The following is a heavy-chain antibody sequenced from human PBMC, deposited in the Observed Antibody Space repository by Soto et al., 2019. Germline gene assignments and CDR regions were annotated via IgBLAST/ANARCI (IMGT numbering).Heavy chain of an antibody. D-gene: IGHD2-15*01. CDR2: IYTGGCT. Sequence: KPSETLSLTCKVSSGSVSNYYWSWIRQPAGKGLEWIGRIYTGGCTNYNPSLKSRVTMSVDTSKNQFSLRLTSVTAADTAVYYCARASVGPPGGGSWTMPFDSWGRGTLVTVSS. V-gene: IGHV4-4*07. CDR1: SGSVSNYY. CDR3: ARASVGPPGGGSWTMPFDS. J-gene: IGHJ4*02.